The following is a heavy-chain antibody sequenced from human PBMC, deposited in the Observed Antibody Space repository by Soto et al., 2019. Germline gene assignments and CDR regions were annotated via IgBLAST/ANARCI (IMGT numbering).Heavy chain of an antibody. Sequence: QVKLVQPGTEVKKPGASIKVSCKASGYSFATSGMSWVRQAPGQGLGWLGWISAYNGNTNFDQNFQDRVTLTTDTATSTAYLEVRNLTSDATAVYYCARAGQYYDASGYANWGQGTLVTVSS. D-gene: IGHD3-22*01. CDR1: GYSFATSG. J-gene: IGHJ4*02. CDR2: ISAYNGNT. CDR3: ARAGQYYDASGYAN. V-gene: IGHV1-18*01.